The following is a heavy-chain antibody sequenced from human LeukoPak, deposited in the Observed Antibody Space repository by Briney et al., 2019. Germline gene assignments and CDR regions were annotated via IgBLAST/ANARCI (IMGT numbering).Heavy chain of an antibody. CDR2: IYHSGST. D-gene: IGHD3-22*01. CDR3: ARVRKGYYDSSGYLDY. V-gene: IGHV4-4*02. Sequence: SGTLSLTCAVSGGSISSSNWWSWVRQPPGKGLEWIGEIYHSGSTNYNPSLKSRVTISVDKSKNQFSLKLSSVTAADTAVYYCARVRKGYYDSSGYLDYWGQGTLVTVSS. CDR1: GGSISSSNW. J-gene: IGHJ4*02.